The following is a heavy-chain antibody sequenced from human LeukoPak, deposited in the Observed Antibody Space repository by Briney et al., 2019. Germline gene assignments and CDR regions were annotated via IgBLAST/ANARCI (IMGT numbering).Heavy chain of an antibody. J-gene: IGHJ4*02. CDR3: ARERQQLVPDY. D-gene: IGHD6-13*01. CDR1: GYTFTSYA. Sequence: ASVKVSCKASGYTFTSYAINWVRQAPGQGLEWMGRINPNSGGTNYAQKFQGRVTMTRDTSISTAYMELSRLRSDDTAVYYCARERQQLVPDYWGQGTLVTVSS. V-gene: IGHV1-2*06. CDR2: INPNSGGT.